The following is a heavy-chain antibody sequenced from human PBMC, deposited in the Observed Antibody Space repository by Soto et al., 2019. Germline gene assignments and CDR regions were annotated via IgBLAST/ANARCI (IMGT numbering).Heavy chain of an antibody. D-gene: IGHD2-2*01. CDR1: GFTFSSYA. CDR2: INGGGSRT. V-gene: IGHV3-23*01. Sequence: EVQLLESGGGLVQPGGSLRLSCAASGFTFSSYAMSWVRQAPGKGLEWVSRINGGGSRTAYADSVKGRFTISRDNARNTVYLQMNSLRAEDTAVYYCVREFSLTDCSSTSCDAFDIWGQGAMVTVSS. CDR3: VREFSLTDCSSTSCDAFDI. J-gene: IGHJ3*02.